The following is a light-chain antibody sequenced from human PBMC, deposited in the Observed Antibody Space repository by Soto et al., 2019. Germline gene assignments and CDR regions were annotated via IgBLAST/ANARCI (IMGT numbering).Light chain of an antibody. V-gene: IGKV1-27*01. J-gene: IGKJ3*01. CDR2: AAS. CDR3: QKYNNGPFT. CDR1: QDISSY. Sequence: DFQMTQSPFSLSASVGDRVTITCRASQDISSYLAWYQQKPGKVPKILIYAASSLQSGVPSRFSGSGSGTDFTLTISSLQPEDVATYYCQKYNNGPFTFGPGT.